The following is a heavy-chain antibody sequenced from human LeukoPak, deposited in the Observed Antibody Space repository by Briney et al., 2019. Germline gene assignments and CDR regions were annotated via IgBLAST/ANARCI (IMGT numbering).Heavy chain of an antibody. CDR3: ARPRAFSYGQMYYFDY. CDR1: GYTFTDYY. CDR2: IDPKTGGT. Sequence: GASVKVSCKASGYTFTDYYIHWVRQAPGQGLEWMGWIDPKTGGTNFAQKFQGRVTMTRDTSITTAYMELSRLRFDGTAVYYCARPRAFSYGQMYYFDYWGQGALVTVSS. V-gene: IGHV1-2*02. D-gene: IGHD5-18*01. J-gene: IGHJ4*02.